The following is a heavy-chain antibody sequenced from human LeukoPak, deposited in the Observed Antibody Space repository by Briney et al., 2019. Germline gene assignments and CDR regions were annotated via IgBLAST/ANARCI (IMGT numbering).Heavy chain of an antibody. J-gene: IGHJ5*02. V-gene: IGHV3-74*01. CDR1: GFTFSSHW. D-gene: IGHD3-3*01. Sequence: GGSLRLSCAASGFTFSSHWMHWVRQAPGKGLVWVSRIKSDGSITNYADSVKGRFTISRDNARNTLYLQMNSLRAEDTAVYYCARDLDGDYPWGQGTLVTVSS. CDR2: IKSDGSIT. CDR3: ARDLDGDYP.